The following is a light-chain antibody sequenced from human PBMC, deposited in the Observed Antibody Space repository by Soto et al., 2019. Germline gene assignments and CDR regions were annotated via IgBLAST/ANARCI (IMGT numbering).Light chain of an antibody. V-gene: IGKV3-20*01. J-gene: IGKJ2*01. CDR1: QSVSSSY. CDR2: GAS. Sequence: EIVLTQSPGTLSLSPGEIATLSCRASQSVSSSYLAWYRQKPCQAPRLLIYGASSRATGIPDRFSGSGSGTDFTLTISRLEPEDFAVNYCQQYGSSPRYTFGQGTKLEIK. CDR3: QQYGSSPRYT.